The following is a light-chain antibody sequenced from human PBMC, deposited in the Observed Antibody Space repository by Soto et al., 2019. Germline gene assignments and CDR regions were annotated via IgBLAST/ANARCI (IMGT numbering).Light chain of an antibody. Sequence: EIVMTQSPATLSVSPGERATLSCRASQRVSSKLVWYQQKPGQAPRVLMYGASTRAAGIPARFSGSGSGIEFTLTISSLQSEDFAVYYCQQYNIWPRTFGPGTTVDIK. CDR1: QRVSSK. V-gene: IGKV3-15*01. J-gene: IGKJ3*01. CDR2: GAS. CDR3: QQYNIWPRT.